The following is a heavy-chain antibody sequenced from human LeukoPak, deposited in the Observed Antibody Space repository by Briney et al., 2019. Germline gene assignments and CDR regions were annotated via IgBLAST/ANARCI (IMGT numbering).Heavy chain of an antibody. CDR1: GFTFSSYA. V-gene: IGHV3-23*01. J-gene: IGHJ6*03. Sequence: GGSLRLSCAASGFTFSSYAMSWVRQAPGKGLEWVSAISGSGGSTYYADSVKGRFTISRDNSKNTLYLQMNSLRAEDTAVYYCAKNPFYYGSGDYYYYMDVWGKGTTVTISS. CDR3: AKNPFYYGSGDYYYYMDV. D-gene: IGHD3-10*01. CDR2: ISGSGGST.